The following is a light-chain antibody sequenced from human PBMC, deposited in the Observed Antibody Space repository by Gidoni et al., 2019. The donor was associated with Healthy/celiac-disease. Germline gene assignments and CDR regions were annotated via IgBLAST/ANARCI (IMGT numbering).Light chain of an antibody. CDR1: QGISNY. J-gene: IGKJ1*01. V-gene: IGKV1-27*01. CDR3: QKYNSAPWT. Sequence: DIQLTESPSSLPASVGDRVTITCRASQGISNYLAWYQQKPGKVPKLLIYEASSFQSGVPSRFSGSGSGTDFTLTISSLQPEDVATYYCQKYNSAPWTFGQGTKVEIK. CDR2: EAS.